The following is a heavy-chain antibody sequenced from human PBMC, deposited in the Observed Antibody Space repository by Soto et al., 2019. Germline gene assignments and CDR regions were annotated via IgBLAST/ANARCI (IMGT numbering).Heavy chain of an antibody. V-gene: IGHV1-2*02. CDR3: AIVAAAEFEFTGFDY. Sequence: QVQLVQSGAEVKKPGASVKVSCKASGYTFTGYYMHWVRQAPGQGLEWMGWINPNSGGTNYAQKFQGRVTMTRDTSISTAYMELSRLRSDDTAVYYCAIVAAAEFEFTGFDYWGQGTLVTVSS. D-gene: IGHD2-2*01. J-gene: IGHJ4*02. CDR1: GYTFTGYY. CDR2: INPNSGGT.